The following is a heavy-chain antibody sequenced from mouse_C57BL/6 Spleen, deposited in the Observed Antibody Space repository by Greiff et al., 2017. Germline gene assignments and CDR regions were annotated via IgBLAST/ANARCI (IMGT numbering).Heavy chain of an antibody. V-gene: IGHV5-6*01. J-gene: IGHJ2*01. CDR3: ARLDEGGFDY. CDR2: ISSGGSYT. Sequence: EVKLVESGGDLVKPGGSLKLSCAASGFTFSSYGMSWVRQTPDKRLEWVATISSGGSYTYYPDSVKGRFTISRDNAKNTLYLQMSSLKSEDTAMYYCARLDEGGFDYWGQGTTLTVSS. CDR1: GFTFSSYG.